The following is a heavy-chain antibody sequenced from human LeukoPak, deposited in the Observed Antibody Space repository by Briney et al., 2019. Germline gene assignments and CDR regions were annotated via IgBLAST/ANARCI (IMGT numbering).Heavy chain of an antibody. CDR1: GYTFTSYD. CDR3: ARGQGEQPRHDHYYYMDV. CDR2: MNPNSGNT. V-gene: IGHV1-8*03. J-gene: IGHJ6*03. D-gene: IGHD3-16*01. Sequence: GASVKVSCKASGYTFTSYDINWVRQATGQGLEWMGWMNPNSGNTGYAQKFQGRVTITRNTSISTAYMELSSLRSEDTAVYYCARGQGEQPRHDHYYYMDVWGKGTTVTVSS.